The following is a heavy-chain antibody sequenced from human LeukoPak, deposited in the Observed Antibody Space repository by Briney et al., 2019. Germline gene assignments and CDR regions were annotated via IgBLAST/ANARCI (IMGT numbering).Heavy chain of an antibody. CDR1: GYTFNIYY. Sequence: ASVKVSCKASGYTFNIYYIHWVRQVPGQGPEWMGMINPSGGTSTYAQKFQGRVTMTRDMSTSTVYMELSSLRSEDTAVYYCARVAVAGTEYYYYYMDVWGKGTTVTVSS. CDR2: INPSGGTS. V-gene: IGHV1-46*02. D-gene: IGHD6-19*01. CDR3: ARVAVAGTEYYYYYMDV. J-gene: IGHJ6*03.